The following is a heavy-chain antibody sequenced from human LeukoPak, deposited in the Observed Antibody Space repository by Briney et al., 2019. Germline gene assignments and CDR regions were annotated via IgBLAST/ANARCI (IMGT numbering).Heavy chain of an antibody. CDR1: GGSISSYY. Sequence: SETLSLTCTVSGGSISSYYWSWIRQPAGKGLEWIGRIYTSGSTNYHPSLKSRVTMSVDTSKNQFSLKLSSVTAADTAVYCARDVRGYTESYFDYWGQGTLVTVSS. D-gene: IGHD5-12*01. V-gene: IGHV4-4*07. CDR3: ARDVRGYTESYFDY. CDR2: IYTSGST. J-gene: IGHJ4*02.